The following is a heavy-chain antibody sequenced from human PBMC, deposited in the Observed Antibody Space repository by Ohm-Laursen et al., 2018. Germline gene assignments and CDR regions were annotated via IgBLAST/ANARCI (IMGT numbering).Heavy chain of an antibody. Sequence: PSDTLSLTCTVSGGSINNYYLSWVRQPPGKGLEWIGYISYTGSTDYNPSLKSRVTVSLDTSKNQFSLKLTSVTAADTAVYYCARSSIYSNFYYYYAMDVWGQGTTVTVSS. D-gene: IGHD4-11*01. J-gene: IGHJ6*02. CDR2: ISYTGST. CDR1: GGSINNYY. V-gene: IGHV4-59*07. CDR3: ARSSIYSNFYYYYAMDV.